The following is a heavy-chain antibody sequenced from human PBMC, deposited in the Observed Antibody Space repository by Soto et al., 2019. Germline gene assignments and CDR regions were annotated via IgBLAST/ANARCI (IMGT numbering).Heavy chain of an antibody. D-gene: IGHD6-13*01. Sequence: PGGSLRLSCAASGFTFSDYYMSWIRQAPGKGLEWVSYISSSGSTIYYADSVKGRFTISRDNAKNSLYLQMNSLRAEDTAVYYCAREGSSWYMYYYGMDVWGQGTTVTVSS. CDR1: GFTFSDYY. V-gene: IGHV3-11*01. J-gene: IGHJ6*02. CDR3: AREGSSWYMYYYGMDV. CDR2: ISSSGSTI.